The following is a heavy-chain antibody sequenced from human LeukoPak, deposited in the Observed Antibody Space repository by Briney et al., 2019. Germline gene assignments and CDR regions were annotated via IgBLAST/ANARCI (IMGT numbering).Heavy chain of an antibody. J-gene: IGHJ6*03. Sequence: ASVKVSCKASGGTFSSYAISWVRQAPGQGLEWMGGIIPIFGTANYAQKFQGRVTITTDESTSTAYMELSSLRSEDTAVYYCARARGVVDRQIDYYYYMDVWGKGTTVTVSS. CDR1: GGTFSSYA. V-gene: IGHV1-69*05. CDR2: IIPIFGTA. CDR3: ARARGVVDRQIDYYYYMDV. D-gene: IGHD2-15*01.